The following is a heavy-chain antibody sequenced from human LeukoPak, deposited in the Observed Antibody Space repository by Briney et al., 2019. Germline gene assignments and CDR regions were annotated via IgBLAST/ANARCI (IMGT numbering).Heavy chain of an antibody. Sequence: GGSLRLSCAASGFTFSNYAMSWVRQAPGKGLEWVSAISGSGGSTYYADSVKGRFTISRDNSKNTLYLQMNSLRAEDTAVYYCAKASNSKGLWFGEALDYYYYGMDVWGQGTTVTVSS. CDR3: AKASNSKGLWFGEALDYYYYGMDV. CDR1: GFTFSNYA. CDR2: ISGSGGST. J-gene: IGHJ6*02. D-gene: IGHD3-10*01. V-gene: IGHV3-23*01.